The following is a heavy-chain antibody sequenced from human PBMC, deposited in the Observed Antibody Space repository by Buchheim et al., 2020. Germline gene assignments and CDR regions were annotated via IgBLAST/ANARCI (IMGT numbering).Heavy chain of an antibody. D-gene: IGHD2-21*02. J-gene: IGHJ4*02. CDR2: ISYDGSNK. CDR1: GFTFSGYG. V-gene: IGHV3-30*18. Sequence: QVQLVESGGGVVQPGRSLRLSCAASGFTFSGYGMHWVRQAPGKGLEWVAVISYDGSNKYYADSVKGRFTISRDNSKNTLYLQMNSLRAEDTAVYYCAKDPSAYCGGDCYPGFDYWGQGTL. CDR3: AKDPSAYCGGDCYPGFDY.